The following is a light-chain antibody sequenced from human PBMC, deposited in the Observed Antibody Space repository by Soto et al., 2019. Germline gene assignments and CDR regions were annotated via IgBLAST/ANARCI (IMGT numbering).Light chain of an antibody. J-gene: IGKJ1*01. V-gene: IGKV3-20*01. CDR1: QTVNRAY. Sequence: EIVLTQSPGTLSLSPGERATLSCRASQTVNRAYMAWYQQKPGQAPSLLIYAASTRAVGIPDRFSASGSGTDFTLTISRLEPEDFAVYYCQQYSESPRTFGQGTKVDIK. CDR3: QQYSESPRT. CDR2: AAS.